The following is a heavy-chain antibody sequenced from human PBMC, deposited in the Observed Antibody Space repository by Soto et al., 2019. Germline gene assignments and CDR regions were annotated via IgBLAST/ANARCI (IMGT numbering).Heavy chain of an antibody. D-gene: IGHD2-15*01. Sequence: GLEWIGEINHSGSTNYNPSLKSRVTISVDTSKNQFSMKLSSVTAADTAVYYCARYCSGGSCYGGGWFDPWGQGTLVTVSS. CDR3: ARYCSGGSCYGGGWFDP. CDR2: INHSGST. V-gene: IGHV4-34*01. J-gene: IGHJ5*02.